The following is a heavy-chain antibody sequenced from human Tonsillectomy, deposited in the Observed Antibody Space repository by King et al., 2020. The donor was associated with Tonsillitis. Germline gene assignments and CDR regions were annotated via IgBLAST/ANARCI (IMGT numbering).Heavy chain of an antibody. CDR2: ISGSGGST. Sequence: EVQLVESGGGLVQPGGSLRLSCAASGFTFSSYAMSWVRQAPGKGLEWVSAISGSGGSTYYADSVKGRFTISRDNSKNTLYLQMNSLRAEDTAVYYCAKDSSSNYVHYYYYMDVWGKGTTVTVSS. V-gene: IGHV3-23*04. CDR1: GFTFSSYA. CDR3: AKDSSSNYVHYYYYMDV. J-gene: IGHJ6*03. D-gene: IGHD4-11*01.